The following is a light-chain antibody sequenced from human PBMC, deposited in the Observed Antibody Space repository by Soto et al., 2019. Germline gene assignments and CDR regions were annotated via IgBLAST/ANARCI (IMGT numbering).Light chain of an antibody. Sequence: QSALTQPASVSGSPGQSITISCTGTSSDVGSYNVVSWYQQHPGKAPKLMIYEGSKRPSGVSNRFSGSKSGNTASLTISGLQAEDEADYYCCSYAGSSTFYVFGTGTKLTVL. V-gene: IGLV2-23*01. CDR1: SSDVGSYNV. CDR3: CSYAGSSTFYV. J-gene: IGLJ1*01. CDR2: EGS.